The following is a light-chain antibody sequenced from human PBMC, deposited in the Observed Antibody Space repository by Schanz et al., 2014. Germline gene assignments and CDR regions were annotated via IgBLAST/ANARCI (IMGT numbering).Light chain of an antibody. CDR2: GAF. CDR1: QSVSSN. J-gene: IGKJ4*01. Sequence: EIVMTQSPATLSVSPGERVTLSCRASQSVSSNLAWYQQKPGQAPRLLISGAFTRATGIPARFSGSGSGTEFTLTISSLQSEDFAVYYCQQRSNWPPITFGGGTKVEIK. V-gene: IGKV3-15*01. CDR3: QQRSNWPPIT.